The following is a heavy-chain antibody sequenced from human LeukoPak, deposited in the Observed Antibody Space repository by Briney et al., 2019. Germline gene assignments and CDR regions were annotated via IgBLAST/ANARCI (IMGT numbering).Heavy chain of an antibody. CDR3: ARDRNDYVWGSFGDDY. CDR2: ITSSSSYI. CDR1: GFTFSSYA. D-gene: IGHD3-16*01. Sequence: GGSLRLSCAASGFTFSSYAMSWVRQAPGKGLEWVSSITSSSSYIYYADSVKGRFTISRDNAKNSLYLQMNSLRAEDTAVYYCARDRNDYVWGSFGDDYWGQGTLVSVSS. V-gene: IGHV3-21*01. J-gene: IGHJ4*02.